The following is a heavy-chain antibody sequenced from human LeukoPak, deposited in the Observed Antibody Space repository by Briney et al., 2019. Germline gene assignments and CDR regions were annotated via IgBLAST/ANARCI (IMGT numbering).Heavy chain of an antibody. V-gene: IGHV1-2*02. CDR3: ARVPPYNYDSSGYYYFDY. D-gene: IGHD3-22*01. J-gene: IGHJ4*02. Sequence: ASVKVSCKASGYTFTSYGISWVRQAPGQGLEWMGWINPNSGVTKYAQKLQGRVTMTRDTSISTAYMEVSRLRSDDTAVYYCARVPPYNYDSSGYYYFDYWGQGTLVIVYS. CDR1: GYTFTSYG. CDR2: INPNSGVT.